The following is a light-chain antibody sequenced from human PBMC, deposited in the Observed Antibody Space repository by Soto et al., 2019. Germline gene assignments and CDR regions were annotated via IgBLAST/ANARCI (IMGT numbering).Light chain of an antibody. V-gene: IGLV2-14*01. J-gene: IGLJ3*02. CDR3: SSYSASIMWV. CDR2: EVD. CDR1: SNDIGAYNY. Sequence: QSALTQPASVSGSPGQSITISCTGSSNDIGAYNYISWYHQHPLKAPKLLIYEVDNRPSGISDRFSGSKSGFTASLTISGLQSEDEGEYFCSSYSASIMWVFGGGTQLTVL.